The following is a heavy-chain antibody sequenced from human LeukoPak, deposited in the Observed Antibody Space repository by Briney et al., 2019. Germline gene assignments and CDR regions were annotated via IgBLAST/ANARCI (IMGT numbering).Heavy chain of an antibody. D-gene: IGHD3-22*01. V-gene: IGHV1-2*02. J-gene: IGHJ4*02. CDR2: INPNSGGT. CDR1: GYTFTGYY. Sequence: GASVKVSCKASGYTFTGYYMHWVRQAPGQGLEWMGWINPNSGGTNYAQKFQGRVTMTRDMSTSTVYMELSSLRSEDTAVYYCARVDYDSSGYYWGIFDYWGQGTLVTVSS. CDR3: ARVDYDSSGYYWGIFDY.